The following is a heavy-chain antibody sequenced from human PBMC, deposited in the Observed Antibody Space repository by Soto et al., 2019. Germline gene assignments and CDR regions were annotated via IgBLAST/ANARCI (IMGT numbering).Heavy chain of an antibody. D-gene: IGHD3-22*01. CDR2: SRGKPQGYST. J-gene: IGHJ4*02. CDR1: VFTLSDHY. Sequence: LRLSCAGSVFTLSDHYIDWVRQAPGKGLEWVGRSRGKPQGYSTAYAASEKDRITTSRDESKNSAYLQMNSMKTEDTAVYYCVRATYFSDSSGYTRCLDYWGQGTLVTVSS. V-gene: IGHV3-72*01. CDR3: VRATYFSDSSGYTRCLDY.